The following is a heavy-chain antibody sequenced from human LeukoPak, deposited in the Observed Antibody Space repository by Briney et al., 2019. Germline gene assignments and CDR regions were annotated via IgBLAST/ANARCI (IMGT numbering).Heavy chain of an antibody. CDR1: GASISSTTYY. Sequence: SETLSLACTVSGASISSTTYYWGCIRQPPGKGLEWIGTIYYSGSTYYNPSLKSRVTISLDTSKNQFSLKLTSVTAADTAVYYCARHSRGAFDIWGQRTMATVSS. V-gene: IGHV4-39*01. CDR2: IYYSGST. CDR3: ARHSRGAFDI. J-gene: IGHJ3*02.